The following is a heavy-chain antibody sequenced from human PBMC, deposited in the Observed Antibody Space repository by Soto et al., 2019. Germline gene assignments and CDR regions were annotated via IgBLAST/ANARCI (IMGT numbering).Heavy chain of an antibody. CDR1: GYTFFTYD. Sequence: ASVKVSCKASGYTFFTYDISWVRQAPGQGLEWMGWISTYSGDAKYAQKFQGRVTMTTDTSTTTAYLELRSLRSDDTAVYYCARHHGPTTSENWFDPWGQGTLVTVSS. D-gene: IGHD5-12*01. CDR3: ARHHGPTTSENWFDP. J-gene: IGHJ5*02. V-gene: IGHV1-18*01. CDR2: ISTYSGDA.